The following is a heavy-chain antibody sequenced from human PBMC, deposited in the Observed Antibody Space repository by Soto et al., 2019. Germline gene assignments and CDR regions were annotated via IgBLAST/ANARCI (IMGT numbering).Heavy chain of an antibody. CDR2: ISSDGNNK. J-gene: IGHJ4*02. CDR3: ARDQDSAMIT. D-gene: IGHD5-18*01. CDR1: GLTFMNYA. V-gene: IGHV3-30-3*01. Sequence: QVHLVESGGGVVQPGRSLRLSCGASGLTFMNYAMHWVRQAPGKGLEWVTIISSDGNNKYYADSVKGRFTISRDNSKNTLYLQMNSLSVEDTAIYYCARDQDSAMITWGQGTLVTVSS.